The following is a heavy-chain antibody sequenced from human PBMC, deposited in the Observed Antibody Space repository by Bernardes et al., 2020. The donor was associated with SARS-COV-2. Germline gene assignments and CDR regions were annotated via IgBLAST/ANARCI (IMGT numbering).Heavy chain of an antibody. CDR1: GFTFRSYA. J-gene: IGHJ3*01. D-gene: IGHD1-26*01. V-gene: IGHV3-23*01. CDR2: ISGSGGNA. CDR3: ARSRWELLLGAFYF. Sequence: GGCRSLTYTASGFTFRSYAMSWVRQVPGKGLELVSAISGSGGNAFYADAVKGRFTISRDKSTNTLFLQMNSLRVEDTALYYCARSRWELLLGAFYFWGQGTMVTVSA.